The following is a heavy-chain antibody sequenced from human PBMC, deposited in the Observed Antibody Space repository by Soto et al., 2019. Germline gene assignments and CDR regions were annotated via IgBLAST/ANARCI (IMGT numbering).Heavy chain of an antibody. CDR1: GGTFSNYA. CDR2: IIPLFDTA. Sequence: QVHLVQSGAEVKEPGSSVKVSCKASGGTFSNYAVSWVRQAPGQGLEWMGGIIPLFDTANYAQKFQGRVTIVADKSTATAYMELSRLRSDDTAVYYCARTPFHMASAGTYYFDYWGQGTLVTVSS. D-gene: IGHD6-13*01. CDR3: ARTPFHMASAGTYYFDY. J-gene: IGHJ4*02. V-gene: IGHV1-69*06.